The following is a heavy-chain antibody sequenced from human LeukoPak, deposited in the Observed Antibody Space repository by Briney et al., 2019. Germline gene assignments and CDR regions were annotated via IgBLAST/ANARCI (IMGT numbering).Heavy chain of an antibody. Sequence: SETLSLTCTVSGVSLSSDKYYWTWIRQRPGKGLEWFGHIYYSGSTSFNPSLKSRVSMSMDTSKSQFSLKLTSVTAADTAVYYCATPYCGAISCLDVFDVWGQGTVVTVSS. J-gene: IGHJ3*01. CDR1: GVSLSSDKYY. D-gene: IGHD2-21*01. V-gene: IGHV4-31*03. CDR2: IYYSGST. CDR3: ATPYCGAISCLDVFDV.